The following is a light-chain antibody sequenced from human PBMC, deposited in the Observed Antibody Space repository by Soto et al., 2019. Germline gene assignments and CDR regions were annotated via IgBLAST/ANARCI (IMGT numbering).Light chain of an antibody. CDR2: QAS. Sequence: DIQMTQSPSSLSASVGDRVTITCRASQSIRRFLAWYQQKPGKAPKLLIYQASNLESGVPSRFSGSGSGTEFTLTISSLQPDDLEVYYCQQYNYYRWTFGQGTKVEIX. J-gene: IGKJ1*01. CDR3: QQYNYYRWT. CDR1: QSIRRF. V-gene: IGKV1-5*03.